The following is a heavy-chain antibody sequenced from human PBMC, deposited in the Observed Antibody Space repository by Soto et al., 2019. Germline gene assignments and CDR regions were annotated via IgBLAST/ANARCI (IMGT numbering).Heavy chain of an antibody. CDR1: VFTFSSYA. CDR3: AKDQERIMITLGRVIGLHY. V-gene: IGHV3-23*01. J-gene: IGHJ4*02. D-gene: IGHD3-16*02. CDR2: ISGSGGST. Sequence: PVGSLRLSCAASVFTFSSYAMSWVRHSPGKGLEWVSAISGSGGSTYYADSVKGRFTISRDNSKNTLYLQMNSLRAEDTAVYYCAKDQERIMITLGRVIGLHYWGQGTPVTVSS.